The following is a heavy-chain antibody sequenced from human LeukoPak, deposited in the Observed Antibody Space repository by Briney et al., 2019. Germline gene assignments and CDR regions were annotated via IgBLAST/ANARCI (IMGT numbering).Heavy chain of an antibody. J-gene: IGHJ4*02. CDR1: GFTVSSNY. Sequence: GGSLRLSCAASGFTVSSNYMSWVRQAPGKGRVWVSVIYSGGSTYYADSVKGRFTISRDNSKNTLYHQMNSLRAEDTAVYYCARDIVTIFGVHYFDYWGQGTLVTVSS. CDR3: ARDIVTIFGVHYFDY. CDR2: IYSGGST. D-gene: IGHD3-3*01. V-gene: IGHV3-66*02.